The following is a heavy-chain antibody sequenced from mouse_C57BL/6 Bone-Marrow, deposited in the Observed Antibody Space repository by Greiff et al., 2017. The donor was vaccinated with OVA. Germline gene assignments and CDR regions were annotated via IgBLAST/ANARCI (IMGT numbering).Heavy chain of an antibody. CDR2: INPNYGTT. V-gene: IGHV1-39*01. CDR3: ACYYGSSYRYFDV. CDR1: GYSFTDYN. D-gene: IGHD1-1*01. Sequence: VQLQQSGPELVKPGASVKISCKASGYSFTDYNMNWVKQRKGKSLEWIGVINPNYGTTSYNQKFKGKATLTVDQSSSTAYMQLNSLTSEDAEVYYCACYYGSSYRYFDVWGTGTTVTVSS. J-gene: IGHJ1*03.